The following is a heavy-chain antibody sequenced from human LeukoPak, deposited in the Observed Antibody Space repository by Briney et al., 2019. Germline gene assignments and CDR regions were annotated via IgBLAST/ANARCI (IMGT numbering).Heavy chain of an antibody. D-gene: IGHD4-17*01. Sequence: SETLSLTCAVYGGSFSGYYWSWIRQPPGKGLEWIGEINHSGSTNYNPSLKSRVTISVDTSKNQFSLKLSSVTAADTAVYYCAREYYGDYRYWGQGTLVTVSS. CDR1: GGSFSGYY. J-gene: IGHJ4*02. CDR3: AREYYGDYRY. CDR2: INHSGST. V-gene: IGHV4-34*01.